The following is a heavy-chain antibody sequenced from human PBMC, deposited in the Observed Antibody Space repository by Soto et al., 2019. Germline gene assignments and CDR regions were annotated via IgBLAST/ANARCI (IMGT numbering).Heavy chain of an antibody. CDR2: ITGSDGKT. CDR1: GFTFSTYA. J-gene: IGHJ6*02. Sequence: GGSLRLSCTASGFTFSTYAMTWVRQAPGKGLEWVSTITGSDGKTYYADSVRGRFTISRDNSKDTLYLQMNSLTAEDTATYYCTKDWTGDTCPCMDVWGQGTSVTVSS. V-gene: IGHV3-23*01. CDR3: TKDWTGDTCPCMDV. D-gene: IGHD2-8*02.